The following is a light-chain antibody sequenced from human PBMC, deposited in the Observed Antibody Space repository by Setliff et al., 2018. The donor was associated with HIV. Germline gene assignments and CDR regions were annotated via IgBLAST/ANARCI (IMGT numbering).Light chain of an antibody. CDR1: SSDVGSYDL. J-gene: IGLJ1*01. V-gene: IGLV2-23*02. CDR3: CSHADSSTNNYV. Sequence: QSALAQPASVSGSPGQSITISCTGSSSDVGSYDLVSWYQQHPGKAPKLLIYEVTKRPSGVPNRFSGSKSGNTASLTIFGLQAEDEGDYYCCSHADSSTNNYVFGAGTKVTV. CDR2: EVT.